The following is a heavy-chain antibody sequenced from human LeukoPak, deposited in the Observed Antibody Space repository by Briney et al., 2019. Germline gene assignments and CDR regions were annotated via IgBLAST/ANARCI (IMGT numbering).Heavy chain of an antibody. D-gene: IGHD2-21*01. Sequence: SETLSLTCAVYGGSFSGYYWSWIRQPPGKGLEWIGELNHSGSTNYNPSLKSRVTISVDSSKNQFSLKLSSVTAADTAVYYCARGILWWRSNRNWFDPWGQGTLVTVSS. V-gene: IGHV4-34*01. CDR3: ARGILWWRSNRNWFDP. CDR2: LNHSGST. CDR1: GGSFSGYY. J-gene: IGHJ5*02.